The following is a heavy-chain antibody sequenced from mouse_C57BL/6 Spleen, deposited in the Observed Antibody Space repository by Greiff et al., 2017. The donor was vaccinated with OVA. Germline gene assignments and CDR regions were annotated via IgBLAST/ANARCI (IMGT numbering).Heavy chain of an antibody. CDR1: GFNIKDDY. Sequence: EVQLVESGAELVRPGASVKLSCTASGFNIKDDYMHWVKQRPEQGLERIGWIDPENGDTEYASKFQGKATITADTSSNTAYLQLSSLTSEDTAVYYCTTRYYAMDYWGQGTSVTVSS. CDR3: TTRYYAMDY. V-gene: IGHV14-4*01. CDR2: IDPENGDT. J-gene: IGHJ4*01.